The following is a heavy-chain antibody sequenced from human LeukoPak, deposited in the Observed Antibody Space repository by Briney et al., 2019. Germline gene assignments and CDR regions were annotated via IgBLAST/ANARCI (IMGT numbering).Heavy chain of an antibody. D-gene: IGHD3-10*01. CDR2: ISSISSYI. CDR1: GFTFSSYS. CDR3: GSWSVLLWFGELG. J-gene: IGHJ4*02. V-gene: IGHV3-21*01. Sequence: GGSLRLSCAASGFTFSSYSMNWVRQAPGKGLEWVSSISSISSYIYYADSLNRQCTISTDNTKKSRYLQMNSLIADDTAVYYCGSWSVLLWFGELGWGQGTLVTVSS.